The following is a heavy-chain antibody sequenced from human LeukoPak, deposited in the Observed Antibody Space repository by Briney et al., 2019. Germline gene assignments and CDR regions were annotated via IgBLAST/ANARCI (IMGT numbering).Heavy chain of an antibody. CDR3: ARGPPNSSSWDGDAFDI. D-gene: IGHD6-13*01. CDR1: GGSFSGYY. CDR2: INHSGST. Sequence: PSETLSLTCAVYGGSFSGYYWSWIRQPPGKGLEWIGEINHSGSTNYNPSPKSRVTISVDTSKNQFSLKLSSVTAADTAVYYCARGPPNSSSWDGDAFDIWGQGTMVTVSS. J-gene: IGHJ3*02. V-gene: IGHV4-34*01.